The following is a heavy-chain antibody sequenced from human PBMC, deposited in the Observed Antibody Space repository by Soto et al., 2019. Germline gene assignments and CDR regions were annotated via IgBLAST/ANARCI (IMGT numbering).Heavy chain of an antibody. CDR1: GFTFDDYA. V-gene: IGHV3-9*01. J-gene: IGHJ4*02. D-gene: IGHD3-16*01. CDR2: ISWNSGSI. CDR3: AKKGDDGVPFDY. Sequence: GGSLRLSCAASGFTFDDYAMHWVRQAPGKGLEWVSGISWNSGSIGYADSVKGRFTISRDNAKNSLYLQMNSLRAEDTALYYCAKKGDDGVPFDYWGQGTLVTVSS.